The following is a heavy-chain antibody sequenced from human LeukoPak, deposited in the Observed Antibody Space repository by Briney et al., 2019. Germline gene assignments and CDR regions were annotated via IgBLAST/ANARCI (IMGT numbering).Heavy chain of an antibody. CDR1: GGSISSESYY. V-gene: IGHV4-61*02. J-gene: IGHJ3*02. CDR3: ARDMTGSGWNDAFGI. CDR2: IYSSGNS. D-gene: IGHD6-19*01. Sequence: PSETLSLTCTVSGGSISSESYYWSWIRQPAGKGLEWIGRIYSSGNSKYNPSLKSRVTISVDTSRNQFSLNLSSVTAADTAVYYCARDMTGSGWNDAFGIWGQGTMVTVSS.